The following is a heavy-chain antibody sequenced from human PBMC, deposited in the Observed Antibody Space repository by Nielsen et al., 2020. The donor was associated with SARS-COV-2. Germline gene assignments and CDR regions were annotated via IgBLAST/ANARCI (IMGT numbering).Heavy chain of an antibody. CDR1: GFTFSSYA. J-gene: IGHJ5*02. CDR3: AKDNDSSGKS. D-gene: IGHD6-19*01. Sequence: GESLKISCAASGFTFSSYAMSWVRQAPGKGLEWVSAISGSGGSTYYADSVKGRFTISRDNSKNTLYPQMNSLRAEDTAVYYCAKDNDSSGKSWGQGTLVTVSS. CDR2: ISGSGGST. V-gene: IGHV3-23*01.